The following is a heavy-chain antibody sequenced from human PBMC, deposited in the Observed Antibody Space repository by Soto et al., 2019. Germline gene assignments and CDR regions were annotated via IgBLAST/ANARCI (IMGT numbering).Heavy chain of an antibody. CDR2: IYYSGST. V-gene: IGHV4-31*03. Sequence: SETLSLTCTVSGGSISSGGYYWSWIRQHPGKGLEWIGYIYYSGSTYYNPSLKSRVTISVDTSKNQFSLKLSSVTAADTAVYYCARVSVLYELLHAFDYWGQGTLVTVSS. D-gene: IGHD2-2*01. CDR3: ARVSVLYELLHAFDY. J-gene: IGHJ4*02. CDR1: GGSISSGGYY.